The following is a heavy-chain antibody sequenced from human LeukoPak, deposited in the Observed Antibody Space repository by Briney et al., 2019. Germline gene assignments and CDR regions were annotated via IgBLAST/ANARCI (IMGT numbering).Heavy chain of an antibody. D-gene: IGHD6-19*01. V-gene: IGHV6-1*01. CDR3: ARDAGSGWSSFDC. CDR2: TYYRSKWYN. CDR1: GDSVSSNSAA. Sequence: SQTLSLTCAISGDSVSSNSAAWNWIRQSPSRGLEWLGRTYYRSKWYNDYAVSMKSRITIKPDTSKDQFSLQLNSVTPEDTAVYYCARDAGSGWSSFDCWGQGTLVTVSS. J-gene: IGHJ4*02.